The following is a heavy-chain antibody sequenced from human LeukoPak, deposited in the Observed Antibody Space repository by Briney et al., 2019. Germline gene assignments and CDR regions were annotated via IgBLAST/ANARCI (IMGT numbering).Heavy chain of an antibody. V-gene: IGHV3-21*01. CDR3: ARETLGAI. D-gene: IGHD3-16*01. CDR2: IGTSGRYI. Sequence: GGSLRLSCAASGFTFSTYSMNWVRLAPGKGLEWVSSIGTSGRYIYYADSVEGRFTISRDNAKNSLYLQMNSLRAEDTAVYYCARETLGAIWGQGTMVTVSS. CDR1: GFTFSTYS. J-gene: IGHJ3*02.